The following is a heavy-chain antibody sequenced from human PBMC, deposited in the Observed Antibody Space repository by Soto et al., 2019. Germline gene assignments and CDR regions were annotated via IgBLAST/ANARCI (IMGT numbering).Heavy chain of an antibody. CDR3: ARSYISSSYWFDP. CDR2: ISSSGSTI. CDR1: GFTFSDYY. Sequence: PGGSLRLSCAASGFTFSDYYMSWIRQAPGKGLEWASYISSSGSTIYYADSVKGRVTMTRDTSASTVYMELSSLRSEDTAMYYCARSYISSSYWFDPWGQGTLVTVSS. J-gene: IGHJ5*02. D-gene: IGHD6-6*01. V-gene: IGHV3-11*01.